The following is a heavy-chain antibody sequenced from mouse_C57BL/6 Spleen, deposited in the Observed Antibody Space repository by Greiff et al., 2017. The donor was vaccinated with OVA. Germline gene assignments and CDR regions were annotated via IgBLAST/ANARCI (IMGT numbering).Heavy chain of an antibody. Sequence: EVKVVESGGGLVQPGGSLKLSCAASGFTFSDYGMAWVRQAPRKGPEWVAFISNLAYSIYYADTVTGRFTISRENAKNTLYLEMSSLRSEDTAMYYCARHRYAMDYWGQGTSVTVSS. J-gene: IGHJ4*01. CDR3: ARHRYAMDY. CDR2: ISNLAYSI. CDR1: GFTFSDYG. V-gene: IGHV5-15*01.